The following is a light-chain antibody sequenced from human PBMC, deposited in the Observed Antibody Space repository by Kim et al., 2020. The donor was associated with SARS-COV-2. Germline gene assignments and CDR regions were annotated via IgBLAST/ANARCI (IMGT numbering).Light chain of an antibody. Sequence: QGGVISWTGSTSNRGAGSDVHWYQQLPGTAPKLLICANSDRPSGVPDRFSGSKSDTSASLAITGLQVEDEADYYCQSYDSNLSGWVFGGGTQLTVL. V-gene: IGLV1-40*01. CDR3: QSYDSNLSGWV. J-gene: IGLJ3*02. CDR1: TSNRGAGSD. CDR2: ANS.